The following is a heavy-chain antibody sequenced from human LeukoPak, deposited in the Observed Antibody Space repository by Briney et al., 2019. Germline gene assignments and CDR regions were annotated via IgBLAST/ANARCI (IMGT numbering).Heavy chain of an antibody. Sequence: ASVKVSCKASGYTFTGYYMHWVRQAPGQGLEWMGWINPNSGGTNYAQKFQGWVTMTRDTPISTAYMELSRLRSDDTAVYYCASGQGGENWFDPWGQGTLVTVSS. CDR1: GYTFTGYY. J-gene: IGHJ5*02. V-gene: IGHV1-2*04. D-gene: IGHD3-16*01. CDR2: INPNSGGT. CDR3: ASGQGGENWFDP.